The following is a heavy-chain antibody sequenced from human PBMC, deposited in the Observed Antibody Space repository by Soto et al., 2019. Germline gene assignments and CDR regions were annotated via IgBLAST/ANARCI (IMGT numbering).Heavy chain of an antibody. J-gene: IGHJ4*02. Sequence: PGGSLRLSCAASGFIFSNAWMNWVRQAPGRGLEWVGRIRSKPDGGTPDYAAPVKGRFTISRDDSRNTLYLQMNSLKAEDTAVYYCATDGGWNYKGGLDYWGQGTMVTVSS. D-gene: IGHD1-7*01. CDR1: GFIFSNAW. V-gene: IGHV3-15*07. CDR3: ATDGGWNYKGGLDY. CDR2: IRSKPDGGTP.